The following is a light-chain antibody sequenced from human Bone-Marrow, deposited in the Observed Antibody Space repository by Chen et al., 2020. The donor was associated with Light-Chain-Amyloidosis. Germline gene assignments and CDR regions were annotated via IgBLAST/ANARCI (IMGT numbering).Light chain of an antibody. J-gene: IGLJ2*01. Sequence: SYELTQLPSVSVTPGQTARITCSGDDLPTKYAYWYEQKRGQAPVLVIHRDTERPSGIAERFSGSSSGTTATLTISGVQAEDEADYHCQSADGSGTNEGIFGGGTKLTGL. V-gene: IGLV3-25*03. CDR2: RDT. CDR1: DLPTKY. CDR3: QSADGSGTNEGI.